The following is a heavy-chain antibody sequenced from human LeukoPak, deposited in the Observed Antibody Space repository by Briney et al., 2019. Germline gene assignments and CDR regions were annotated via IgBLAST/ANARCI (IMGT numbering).Heavy chain of an antibody. Sequence: GGSLRLSCVASGFTFRSYWMSWVRQAPGKGREWVANIKQDGSEKYYVDSVKGRFTISRDNAKNSLYLQMNSLRAEDTAEYYCARDYEAGCTSTTCYDRFDYWGQGTLVTVSS. CDR2: IKQDGSEK. V-gene: IGHV3-7*01. D-gene: IGHD2-2*01. CDR3: ARDYEAGCTSTTCYDRFDY. J-gene: IGHJ4*02. CDR1: GFTFRSYW.